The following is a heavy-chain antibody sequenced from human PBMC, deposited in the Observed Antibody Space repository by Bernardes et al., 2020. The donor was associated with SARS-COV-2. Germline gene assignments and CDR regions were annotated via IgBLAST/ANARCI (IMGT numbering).Heavy chain of an antibody. Sequence: GGSLRLSCVGSGFTFSGYDMHWVRQTPGKGLEWVAVISSDETSKFYADSVKGRFTISRDNSKNTLFLHMNSLRGEDTAMYYCAKGRYTYDSSGYLLFDYWGQGTVVTVSS. J-gene: IGHJ4*02. CDR3: AKGRYTYDSSGYLLFDY. D-gene: IGHD3-22*01. CDR2: ISSDETSK. V-gene: IGHV3-30*18. CDR1: GFTFSGYD.